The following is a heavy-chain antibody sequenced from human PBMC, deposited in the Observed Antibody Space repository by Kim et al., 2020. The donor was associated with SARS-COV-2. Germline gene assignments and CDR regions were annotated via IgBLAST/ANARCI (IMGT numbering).Heavy chain of an antibody. CDR2: ISNYNGNT. CDR3: ATQQDDYGDYLDY. D-gene: IGHD4-17*01. V-gene: IGHV1-18*01. J-gene: IGHJ4*02. Sequence: ASVKVSCKASGNTFTSYGISWVRQAPGQGLEWMGWISNYNGNTNSAQKLQGRVTLTTDTSTGSAYMDLRNLRSDDTAVYYCATQQDDYGDYLDYWGQGTLVTVSS. CDR1: GNTFTSYG.